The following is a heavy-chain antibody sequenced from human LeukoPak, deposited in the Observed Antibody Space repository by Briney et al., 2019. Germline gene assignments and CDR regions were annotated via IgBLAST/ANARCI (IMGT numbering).Heavy chain of an antibody. J-gene: IGHJ4*02. D-gene: IGHD3-22*01. Sequence: SETLSLTCTVSGYSISSGYYWGWIRQPPGKGLEWIGSIYHSGSTYYNPSLKSRVTISVDTSKNQFSLKLSSVTAADTAVYYCARRGANYDSSGYYGQHFDYWGQGTLVTVSS. CDR2: IYHSGST. CDR3: ARRGANYDSSGYYGQHFDY. CDR1: GYSISSGYY. V-gene: IGHV4-38-2*02.